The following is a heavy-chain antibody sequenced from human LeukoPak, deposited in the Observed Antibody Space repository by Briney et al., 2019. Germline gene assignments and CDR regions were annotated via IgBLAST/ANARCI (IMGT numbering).Heavy chain of an antibody. D-gene: IGHD3-10*01. V-gene: IGHV3-33*03. CDR2: IWYDGSNK. J-gene: IGHJ4*02. CDR1: GFTFSSYG. Sequence: PGGSLRLSCAASGFTFSSYGMHWVRQAPGKGLEWVAVIWYDGSNKYYADSVKGRFTISRDNSKNTLYLQMNSLRAEDTAVYYCAKGNYYGSGSYYPTYYFDYWGQGTLVTVPS. CDR3: AKGNYYGSGSYYPTYYFDY.